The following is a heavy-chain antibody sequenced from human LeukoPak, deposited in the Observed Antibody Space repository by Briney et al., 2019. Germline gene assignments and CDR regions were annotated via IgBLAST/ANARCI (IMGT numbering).Heavy chain of an antibody. D-gene: IGHD1-26*01. CDR1: GGSISNYY. CDR3: ARDRWELLAYYDY. Sequence: PSETLSLTCTVSGGSISNYYWGWIRQPPGKGLEWIGSIYYSGSTYYNPSLKSRVTISVDTSKNQFSLKLSSVTAADTAVYYCARDRWELLAYYDYWGQGTLVTVSS. V-gene: IGHV4-39*07. CDR2: IYYSGST. J-gene: IGHJ4*02.